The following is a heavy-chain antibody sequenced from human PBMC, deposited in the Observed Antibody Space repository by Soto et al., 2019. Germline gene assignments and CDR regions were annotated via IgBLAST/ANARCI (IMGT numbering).Heavy chain of an antibody. V-gene: IGHV1-69*12. CDR1: GGTFSSYS. D-gene: IGHD3-10*01. Sequence: QVQLVQSGAEVKKPGSSVKVSCKASGGTFSSYSISWVRQAPGEGLEWMGGIIPMFGTTDYAQKFQGRVTIIADESASTVYMELSSLRSEDTAVYYCARDQLYGSGSYSPYVYHYGMDVWGQGTTVTVSS. CDR3: ARDQLYGSGSYSPYVYHYGMDV. CDR2: IIPMFGTT. J-gene: IGHJ6*02.